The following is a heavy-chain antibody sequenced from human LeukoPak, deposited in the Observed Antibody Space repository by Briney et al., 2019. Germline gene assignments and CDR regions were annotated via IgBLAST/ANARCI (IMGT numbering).Heavy chain of an antibody. V-gene: IGHV3-7*03. Sequence: GGSLRLSCAASGFTVSSNYMNWARQAPGKGLEWVASINHNGNVNYYVDSVKGRFTISRGNAKNSLYLQMSNLRAEDTAVYFCARGGGLDVWGQGATVTVSS. CDR2: INHNGNVN. D-gene: IGHD3-16*01. CDR3: ARGGGLDV. J-gene: IGHJ6*02. CDR1: GFTVSSNY.